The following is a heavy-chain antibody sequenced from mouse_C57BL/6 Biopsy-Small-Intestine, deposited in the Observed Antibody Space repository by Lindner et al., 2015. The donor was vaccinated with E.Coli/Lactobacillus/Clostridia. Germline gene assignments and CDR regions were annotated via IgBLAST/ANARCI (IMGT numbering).Heavy chain of an antibody. V-gene: IGHV1-4*01. Sequence: VQLQESGAELARPGASVKMSCKASGYTFTSYTMHWVKQRPGQGLEWIGYINPSSGYTKYNQKFKDEATLTADKSSSTAYMQLSSLTSEDSAVYYCARRYSDGYYYAMDYWGQGTSVTVSS. CDR1: GYTFTSYT. D-gene: IGHD2-14*01. J-gene: IGHJ4*01. CDR2: INPSSGYT. CDR3: ARRYSDGYYYAMDY.